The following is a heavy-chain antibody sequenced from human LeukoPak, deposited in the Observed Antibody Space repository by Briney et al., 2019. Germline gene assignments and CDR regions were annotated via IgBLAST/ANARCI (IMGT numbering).Heavy chain of an antibody. CDR1: GGSVSSGSYY. Sequence: PSETLSLTCTVSGGSVSSGSYYWSWIRQPPGKGLEWIGYIYYSGSTNYNPSLKSRVTISVDTSKNQFSLKLSSVTAADTAMYYCARDPSVVVAATPRYYYYYYGMDVWGKGTTVTVSS. CDR3: ARDPSVVVAATPRYYYYYYGMDV. D-gene: IGHD2-15*01. CDR2: IYYSGST. J-gene: IGHJ6*04. V-gene: IGHV4-61*01.